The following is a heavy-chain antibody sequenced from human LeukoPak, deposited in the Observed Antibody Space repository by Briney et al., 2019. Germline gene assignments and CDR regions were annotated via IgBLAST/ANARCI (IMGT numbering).Heavy chain of an antibody. Sequence: GESLKISCKGSGYSFTSYWIGWVRQMPGKGLEWMGIIYPGDSDTRYSPSFQGQVTISADKSISTAYLQWSSLKASDTAMYYCARASVGYDSSGYYFDAFDIWGQGTMVTVSS. CDR2: IYPGDSDT. J-gene: IGHJ3*02. D-gene: IGHD3-22*01. CDR1: GYSFTSYW. CDR3: ARASVGYDSSGYYFDAFDI. V-gene: IGHV5-51*01.